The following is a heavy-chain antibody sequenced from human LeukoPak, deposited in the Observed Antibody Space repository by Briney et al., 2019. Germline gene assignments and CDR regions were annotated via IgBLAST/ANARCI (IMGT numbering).Heavy chain of an antibody. CDR3: ASFCANCYYGMDV. CDR2: IKQDGSEK. D-gene: IGHD4/OR15-4a*01. J-gene: IGHJ6*02. V-gene: IGHV3-7*02. Sequence: GGSLRLSCAASGITFSSYWMTWVRQAPGKGLEWVANIKQDGSEKYYVDSVKGRFTISRDNAKNSLYLQMNSLRAEDTAVYYCASFCANCYYGMDVWGQGTTVTVSS. CDR1: GITFSSYW.